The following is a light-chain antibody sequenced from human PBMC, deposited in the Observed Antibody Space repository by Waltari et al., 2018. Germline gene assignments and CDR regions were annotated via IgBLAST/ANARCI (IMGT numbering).Light chain of an antibody. CDR2: DAS. CDR3: QKYVSLPAT. Sequence: EIVLTQSPGTLSLSPGEVATLSCRARQSVSRSLAWYQKKPGQVPRLLIYDASTRATGIPDRFSGSGSGTDFSLTISRLEPEDFAVYYCQKYVSLPATFGQRTTVEIK. CDR1: QSVSRS. J-gene: IGKJ1*01. V-gene: IGKV3-20*01.